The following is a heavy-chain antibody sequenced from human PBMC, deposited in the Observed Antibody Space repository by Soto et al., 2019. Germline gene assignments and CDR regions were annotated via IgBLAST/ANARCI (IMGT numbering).Heavy chain of an antibody. CDR3: TRAPRGIIVAPDY. J-gene: IGHJ4*02. Sequence: ASVKVTCEACGYSFPRYDVNWVRQNTRKGLEWTGWMNPNSGNTGYAQKFQGRVTMTRNTSISTTYMELSSLTSEDTAVYYCTRAPRGIIVAPDYWGQGTLVTVSS. CDR2: MNPNSGNT. D-gene: IGHD6-19*01. CDR1: GYSFPRYD. V-gene: IGHV1-8*01.